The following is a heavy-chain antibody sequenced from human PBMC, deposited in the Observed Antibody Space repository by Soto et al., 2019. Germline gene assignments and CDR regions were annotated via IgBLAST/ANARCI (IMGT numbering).Heavy chain of an antibody. V-gene: IGHV1-46*03. D-gene: IGHD7-27*01. Sequence: QVQLVQSGAEVKKPGASVKVSCKASGYTFTSYYMHWVRQAPGQGLEWMGIINPSGCSTSYAQKFQGRVTMPRDTSTSTVYMELSSLRSEDTAVYYCARVSAGDSVDYWGQGTLVTVSS. CDR2: INPSGCST. J-gene: IGHJ4*02. CDR1: GYTFTSYY. CDR3: ARVSAGDSVDY.